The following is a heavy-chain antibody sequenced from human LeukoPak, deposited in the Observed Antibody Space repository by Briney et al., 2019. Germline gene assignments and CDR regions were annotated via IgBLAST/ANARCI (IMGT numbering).Heavy chain of an antibody. CDR1: GFTFSNYA. J-gene: IGHJ4*02. Sequence: GGSLRLSCAASGFTFSNYAMSWVRQAPGKGLEWVANIKEDGSEKYYVDSVKGRFTISRDNAQNSVYLQMSSLRAEDTAVYYCARKTGTTGEAFDYWGQGTLVTVSS. V-gene: IGHV3-7*03. CDR2: IKEDGSEK. D-gene: IGHD1-1*01. CDR3: ARKTGTTGEAFDY.